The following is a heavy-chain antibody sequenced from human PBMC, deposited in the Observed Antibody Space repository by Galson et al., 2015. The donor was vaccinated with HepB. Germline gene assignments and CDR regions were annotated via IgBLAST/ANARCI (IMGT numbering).Heavy chain of an antibody. J-gene: IGHJ6*02. D-gene: IGHD6-19*01. CDR3: ASSSGWYRGSYYYYGMDV. CDR2: IKQDGSEK. V-gene: IGHV3-7*03. CDR1: GFTFSSYW. Sequence: SLRLSCAASGFTFSSYWMSWVRQAPGKGLEWVANIKQDGSEKYYVDSVKGRFTISRDNAKNSLYLQMNSLRAEDTAVYYCASSSGWYRGSYYYYGMDVWGQGTTVTVSS.